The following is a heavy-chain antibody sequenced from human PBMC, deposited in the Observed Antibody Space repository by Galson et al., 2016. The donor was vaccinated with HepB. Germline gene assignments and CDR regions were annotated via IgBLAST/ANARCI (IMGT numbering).Heavy chain of an antibody. V-gene: IGHV1-69*13. Sequence: SVKVSCQASGGTFGDYVMSWVRQAPRQGLEWMGGIIPGYGTAHYAQKLQGRVTISEDQYTNTAYMSLTSLTSDDTAVYYCGRSEWQQLLTTRFDYWGQGTLVTVSS. CDR2: IIPGYGTA. CDR1: GGTFGDYV. D-gene: IGHD6-13*01. CDR3: GRSEWQQLLTTRFDY. J-gene: IGHJ4*02.